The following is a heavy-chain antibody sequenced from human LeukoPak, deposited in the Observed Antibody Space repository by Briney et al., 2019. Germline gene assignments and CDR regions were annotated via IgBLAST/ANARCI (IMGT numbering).Heavy chain of an antibody. CDR2: IKSKTDGETT. CDR3: TTYCSSTSCYPDY. J-gene: IGHJ4*02. V-gene: IGHV3-15*01. Sequence: GGSLRLSCAASGFTFSNAWMSWVRQAPGKGLEWVGRIKSKTDGETTDYAAPVKGRFTISRDDSKNTLYLQMNSLKTEDTAVYYCTTYCSSTSCYPDYWGQGTLVTVSS. CDR1: GFTFSNAW. D-gene: IGHD2-2*01.